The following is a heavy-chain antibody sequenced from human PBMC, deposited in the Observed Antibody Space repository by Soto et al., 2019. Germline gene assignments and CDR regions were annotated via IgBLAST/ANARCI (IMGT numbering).Heavy chain of an antibody. J-gene: IGHJ6*01. CDR3: VTIDIAVAGTWGV. V-gene: IGHV1-2*02. Sequence: QVQLVQSGAEVKKPGASVKVSCTASGYTFTGYYMHWVRQATGQGLEWMGWINPNSGGTTDAQKCQVKVTMTRDTASSTAYMELSRLSSDDTAVYYCVTIDIAVAGTWGVWGQGTTVTVSS. CDR2: INPNSGGT. CDR1: GYTFTGYY. D-gene: IGHD6-19*01.